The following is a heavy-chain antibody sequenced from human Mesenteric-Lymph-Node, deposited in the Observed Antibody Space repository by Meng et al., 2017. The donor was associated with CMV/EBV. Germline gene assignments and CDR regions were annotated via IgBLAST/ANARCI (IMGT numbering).Heavy chain of an antibody. V-gene: IGHV3-11*01. CDR1: RFTLSTYA. J-gene: IGHJ4*02. CDR2: ISSSGSTI. D-gene: IGHD3-3*01. CDR3: ARDGGIDLWSGFDF. Sequence: GESLKISCAASRFTLSTYALHWIRQAPGKGLEWVSYISSSGSTIYYADSVKGRFTISRDNAKNSLYLQMNSLRAEDTAVYYCARDGGIDLWSGFDFWGQGTLVTVSS.